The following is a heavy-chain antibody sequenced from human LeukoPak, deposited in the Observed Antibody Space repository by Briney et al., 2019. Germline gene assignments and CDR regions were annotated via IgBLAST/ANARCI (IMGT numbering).Heavy chain of an antibody. J-gene: IGHJ4*02. D-gene: IGHD4-11*01. V-gene: IGHV4-61*02. CDR1: GGSISSGSYY. CDR3: ARGAMTTVTPGDY. CDR2: IYTSGST. Sequence: PSETLSLTCTVSGGSISSGSYYWSWIRQPAGKGLEWIGRIYTSGSTNYNPSLKSRVTISVDTSKNQFSLKLSSVTAADTAVYYCARGAMTTVTPGDYWGQGTLVTVSS.